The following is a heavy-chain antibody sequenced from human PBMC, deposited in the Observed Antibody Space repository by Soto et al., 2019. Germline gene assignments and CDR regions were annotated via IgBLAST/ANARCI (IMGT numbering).Heavy chain of an antibody. CDR1: GFTFSSFA. CDR2: IWYDGINK. V-gene: IGHV3-33*01. Sequence: GGSLRPSCAASGFTFSSFAMHWVRQAPGKGLEWVALIWYDGINKYYVDSVKVRFTISRDNSENTLYLQMNSLRAEDTAVYYCARGSGPPDYYYYGMDVWGQGTTVTVSS. J-gene: IGHJ6*02. D-gene: IGHD3-10*01. CDR3: ARGSGPPDYYYYGMDV.